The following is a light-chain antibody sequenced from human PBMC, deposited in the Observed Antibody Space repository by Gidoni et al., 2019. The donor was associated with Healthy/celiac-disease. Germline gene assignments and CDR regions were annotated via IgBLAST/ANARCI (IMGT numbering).Light chain of an antibody. CDR2: RNN. J-gene: IGLJ2*01. Sequence: QSVLPQPPSASGTPGQRVTISCSGSSSNIGSKYVYWYQQLPGTAPKLLIYRNNQRPSGVPDRFSGSKSGTSASLAISGLRSEDEADYYCAAWDDSLTVVFGGGTKLTVL. CDR1: SSNIGSKY. CDR3: AAWDDSLTVV. V-gene: IGLV1-47*01.